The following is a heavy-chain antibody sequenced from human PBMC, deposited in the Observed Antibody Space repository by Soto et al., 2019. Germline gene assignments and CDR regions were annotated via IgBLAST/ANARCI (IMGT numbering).Heavy chain of an antibody. Sequence: GGSLRLSCAASGFTFSSYGMHWVRQAPGKGLEWVAVISYDGSNKYYADSVKGRFTISRDNSKNTLYLQMNSLRAEDTAVYYCAKDIYYYDNSGSNDYWGQGTLVTVSS. CDR1: GFTFSSYG. CDR3: AKDIYYYDNSGSNDY. CDR2: ISYDGSNK. J-gene: IGHJ4*02. V-gene: IGHV3-30*18. D-gene: IGHD3-22*01.